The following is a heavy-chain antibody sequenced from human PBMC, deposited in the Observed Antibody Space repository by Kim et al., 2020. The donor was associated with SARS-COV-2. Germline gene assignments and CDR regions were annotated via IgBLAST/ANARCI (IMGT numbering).Heavy chain of an antibody. CDR2: ISGSAGST. Sequence: GGSLRLSCAASGFTFSSYAMSWVRQAPGKGLEWVSSISGSAGSTYYADSVKGRFTISRDNSNNTLYLQMNSLRAEDTALYYCAKDSSSSSTMDVWGKGTTVTVSS. D-gene: IGHD6-6*01. V-gene: IGHV3-23*01. CDR1: GFTFSSYA. CDR3: AKDSSSSSTMDV. J-gene: IGHJ6*03.